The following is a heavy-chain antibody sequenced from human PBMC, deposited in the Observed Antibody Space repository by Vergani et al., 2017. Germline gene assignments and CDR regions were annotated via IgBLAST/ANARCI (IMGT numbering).Heavy chain of an antibody. V-gene: IGHV3-48*01. Sequence: EVQLVESGGGLVQPGGSLRLSCAASGFTFSSYSMNWVRQAPGKGLEWVSYISSSSSTIYYADSVKGRFTISRDNSKNTLYLQMNSLRAEDTAVYYCARGGSYYDSSGYYAHDAFDIWGQGTMVTVSS. D-gene: IGHD3-22*01. CDR2: ISSSSSTI. J-gene: IGHJ3*02. CDR1: GFTFSSYS. CDR3: ARGGSYYDSSGYYAHDAFDI.